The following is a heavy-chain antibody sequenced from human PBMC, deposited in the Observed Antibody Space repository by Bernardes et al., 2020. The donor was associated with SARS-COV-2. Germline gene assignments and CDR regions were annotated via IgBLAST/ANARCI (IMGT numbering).Heavy chain of an antibody. CDR1: GFTFSSYA. V-gene: IGHV3-23*01. Sequence: GGSLRLSCAASGFTFSSYAMSWVRQAPGKGLEWVSAISGSGGSTYYADSVKGRFTISRDNSKNTLYLQMNSLRAEDTAVYYCAKSPPVVVPAAPHWYFDLWGRGTLVTVSS. CDR2: ISGSGGST. CDR3: AKSPPVVVPAAPHWYFDL. J-gene: IGHJ2*01. D-gene: IGHD2-2*01.